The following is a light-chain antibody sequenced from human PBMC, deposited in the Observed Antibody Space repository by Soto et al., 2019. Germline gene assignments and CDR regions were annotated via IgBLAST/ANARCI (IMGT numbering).Light chain of an antibody. Sequence: QSVLTQPPSVSGAPGQRVTISCTGSSSNIGAGYDVHWYQQLPGTAPKLLIYGNSNRPSGVPDRFSGSKSGXXXSLAITGLQXXDEADYYCQSYDSSLSAVVFGXG. CDR3: QSYDSSLSAVV. CDR2: GNS. CDR1: SSNIGAGYD. V-gene: IGLV1-40*01. J-gene: IGLJ2*01.